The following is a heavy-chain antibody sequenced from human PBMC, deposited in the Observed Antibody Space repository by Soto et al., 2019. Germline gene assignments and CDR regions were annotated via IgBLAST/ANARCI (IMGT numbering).Heavy chain of an antibody. J-gene: IGHJ5*02. CDR2: TYYRSKWYN. CDR3: ARDTGWSKGFDV. Sequence: SQTLSLTCAISGDSVSTNSAAWNWIRQSPSRGLKWLGRTYYRSKWYNEYAESVKSRVIINPDTSENQFSLHLNSVTPADTAVYYCARDTGWSKGFDVWGQGTLVTVSS. V-gene: IGHV6-1*01. CDR1: GDSVSTNSAA. D-gene: IGHD6-19*01.